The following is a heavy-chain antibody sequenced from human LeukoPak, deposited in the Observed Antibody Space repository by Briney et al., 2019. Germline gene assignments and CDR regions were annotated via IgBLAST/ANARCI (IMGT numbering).Heavy chain of an antibody. CDR3: ARQVSLDYADYGNPQSRNYYHYGMDV. D-gene: IGHD4-17*01. Sequence: PGESLKISCKGSGYSFTSYWIAWVRQMPGKGLEWMGIVYPGDSDTTYSPSFQGQVTISADKSISTAYLQWSSLKASDTAMYYCARQVSLDYADYGNPQSRNYYHYGMDVWGQGTTVTVSS. CDR1: GYSFTSYW. J-gene: IGHJ6*02. V-gene: IGHV5-51*01. CDR2: VYPGDSDT.